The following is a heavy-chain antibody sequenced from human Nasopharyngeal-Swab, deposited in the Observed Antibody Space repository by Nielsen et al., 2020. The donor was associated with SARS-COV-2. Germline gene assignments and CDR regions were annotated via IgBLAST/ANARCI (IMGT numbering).Heavy chain of an antibody. CDR1: GFTFSSYS. Sequence: GESLKISCAASGFTFSSYSMNWVRQAPGKGLEWVSSISSSSSYIYYADSVKGRFTISRDNAKNSLYLQMNSLRAEDTAVYYCARDPPPHGGALWGQGTLVTVSS. D-gene: IGHD2-15*01. CDR2: ISSSSSYI. CDR3: ARDPPPHGGAL. V-gene: IGHV3-21*01. J-gene: IGHJ4*02.